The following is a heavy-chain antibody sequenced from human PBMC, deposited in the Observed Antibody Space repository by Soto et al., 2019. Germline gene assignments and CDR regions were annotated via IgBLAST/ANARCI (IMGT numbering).Heavy chain of an antibody. J-gene: IGHJ4*02. V-gene: IGHV3-23*01. CDR3: AKERATTTAFDY. Sequence: PGGPLRLSCSASGFTFSRDGMSWVRQAPGKGLEWVSLITDNGGSTYYADSVKGRFTISRDNTKNTLFLQMNSLRAEDTAVYYCAKERATTTAFDYWGQGALVTVSS. CDR1: GFTFSRDG. D-gene: IGHD4-17*01. CDR2: ITDNGGST.